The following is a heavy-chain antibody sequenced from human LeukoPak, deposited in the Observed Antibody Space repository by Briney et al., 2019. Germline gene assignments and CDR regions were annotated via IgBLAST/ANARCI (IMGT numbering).Heavy chain of an antibody. CDR2: INHSGST. V-gene: IGHV4-34*01. CDR1: GGSFSGYY. Sequence: SETLSLTWAVYGGSFSGYYWSWIRQPPGKGLEWIGEINHSGSTNYNPSLKSRVTISVDTSKNQFSLKLSSVTAADTAVYYCARGRITMVRGVISDYWGQGTLVTVSS. J-gene: IGHJ4*02. D-gene: IGHD3-10*01. CDR3: ARGRITMVRGVISDY.